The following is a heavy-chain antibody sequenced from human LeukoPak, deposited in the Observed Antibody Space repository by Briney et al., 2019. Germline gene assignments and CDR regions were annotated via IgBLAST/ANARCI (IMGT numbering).Heavy chain of an antibody. J-gene: IGHJ3*02. D-gene: IGHD5-18*01. Sequence: GGSLRLSCAASGFTFSTYWMHWVRQAPGKGLVWVSRINRDASSIAYADSVQGRFTISRDNAKNTLYLQMNSLRAEDTAVYYCAKEGGAIQLWFNDAFDIWGQGTMVTVSS. V-gene: IGHV3-74*01. CDR3: AKEGGAIQLWFNDAFDI. CDR1: GFTFSTYW. CDR2: INRDASSI.